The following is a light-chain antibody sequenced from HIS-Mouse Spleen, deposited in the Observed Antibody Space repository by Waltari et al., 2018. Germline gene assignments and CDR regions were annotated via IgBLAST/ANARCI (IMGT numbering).Light chain of an antibody. CDR2: DVS. V-gene: IGLV2-14*03. J-gene: IGLJ2*01. Sequence: QSALTQPASVSGSPGQSITISCTGTSSDVCGYHYVSWYQQHHGKDPKLMIYDVSNRPSGVSTRFSGSKSGNTASLTISGLQAEGEADYYCSSYTSSSTVVFGGGTKLTVL. CDR1: SSDVCGYHY. CDR3: SSYTSSSTVV.